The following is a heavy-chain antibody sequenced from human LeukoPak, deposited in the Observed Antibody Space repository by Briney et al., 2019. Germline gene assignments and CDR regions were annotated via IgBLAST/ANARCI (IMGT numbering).Heavy chain of an antibody. Sequence: SVKVSCKASGGTFSSYAISWVRQAPGQGLEWMGGIIPIFGTANYAQKFQGRVTITADKSTSTAYMELRSLRSDDTAVYYCARGSTFCSGGSSYSFDAFDIWGQGTMVTVSS. J-gene: IGHJ3*02. CDR3: ARGSTFCSGGSSYSFDAFDI. D-gene: IGHD2-15*01. CDR1: GGTFSSYA. V-gene: IGHV1-69*06. CDR2: IIPIFGTA.